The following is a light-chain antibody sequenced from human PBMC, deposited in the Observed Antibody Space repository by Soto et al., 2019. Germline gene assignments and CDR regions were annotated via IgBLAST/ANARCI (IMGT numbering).Light chain of an antibody. V-gene: IGKV3-20*01. CDR3: QQYNTSPWT. J-gene: IGKJ1*01. CDR2: GAS. CDR1: QSGSDSY. Sequence: EIVLTQSPCTLSLSPSERSSLSCRASQSGSDSYLAWYQQKPGQPPRLLIYGASSRATGIPDRFSGAGSGTEFTLTISRVAPEDYAVYYCQQYNTSPWTFGQGTKVDIK.